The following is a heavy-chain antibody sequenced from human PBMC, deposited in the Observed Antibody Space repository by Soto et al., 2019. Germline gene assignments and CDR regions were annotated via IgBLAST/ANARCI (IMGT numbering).Heavy chain of an antibody. CDR3: ARDREYYDFWSGYYTIAAAGLYYYGMDV. J-gene: IGHJ6*02. Sequence: ASVKGSCKAYGYSYTVYAMRWVIMTHGQRLESMEWINACNGNIKYSQKFQGRVTITRDTSASTAYMELSSLRSEDTAVYYCARDREYYDFWSGYYTIAAAGLYYYGMDVWGQGTTVTVSS. CDR2: INACNGNI. V-gene: IGHV1-3*01. CDR1: GYSYTVYA. D-gene: IGHD3-3*01.